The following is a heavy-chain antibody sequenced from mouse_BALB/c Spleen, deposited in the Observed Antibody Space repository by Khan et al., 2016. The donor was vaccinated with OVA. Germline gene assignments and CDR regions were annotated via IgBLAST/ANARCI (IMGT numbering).Heavy chain of an antibody. CDR2: ISYSGVT. J-gene: IGHJ2*01. V-gene: IGHV3-2*02. Sequence: EVQLQESGPGLVKPSQSLFLTCTFTGYSITSGYAWNWFRQFPGNKLEWMGYISYSGVTSYPPSLKNRISITRDTSKNQFFLQLNSVTTEDTATYDCARGNYYGYYFDYWGQGTTLTVSS. CDR3: ARGNYYGYYFDY. CDR1: GYSITSGYA. D-gene: IGHD1-1*01.